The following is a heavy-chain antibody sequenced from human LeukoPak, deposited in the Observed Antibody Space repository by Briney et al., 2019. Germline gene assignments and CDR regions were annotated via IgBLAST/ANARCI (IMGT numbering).Heavy chain of an antibody. CDR2: INHSGST. Sequence: SETLSLTCAVYGGSFSGYYWSWIRQPPGEGLEWIGEINHSGSTNYNPSLKSRVTISVDTSKNQFSLKLSSVTAADTAVYYCARAGCGGDCYSVIFSYFDYWGQGTLVTVSS. CDR3: ARAGCGGDCYSVIFSYFDY. V-gene: IGHV4-34*01. CDR1: GGSFSGYY. D-gene: IGHD2-21*02. J-gene: IGHJ4*02.